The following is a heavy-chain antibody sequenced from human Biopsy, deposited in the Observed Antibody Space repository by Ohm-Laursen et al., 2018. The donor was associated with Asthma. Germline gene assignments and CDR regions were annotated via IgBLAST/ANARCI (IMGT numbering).Heavy chain of an antibody. Sequence: SLRLFCTASGFTFGDYCISCVRQVPGKGLEWGANIKHYGSEKNHVDSLKGRFTISRDNAKNSLYLQMNSLRAEDTAVYYCARTFHFWSPYHAEHYQLWGQGTLVTVSS. CDR2: IKHYGSEK. J-gene: IGHJ1*01. CDR3: ARTFHFWSPYHAEHYQL. D-gene: IGHD3-3*02. V-gene: IGHV3-7*01. CDR1: GFTFGDYC.